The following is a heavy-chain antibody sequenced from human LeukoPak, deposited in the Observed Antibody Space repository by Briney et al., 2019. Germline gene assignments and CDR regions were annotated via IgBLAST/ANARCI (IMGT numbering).Heavy chain of an antibody. D-gene: IGHD1-26*01. CDR1: GGSISSYY. Sequence: SGTLSLTCTVSGGSISSYYWSWIRQPPGKGLEWIGYIYYSGSTNYNPSLKSRVTISVDTSKNQFSLKLSSVTAADTAVYYCARGSIVGATMLDYWGQGTLVTVSS. J-gene: IGHJ4*02. V-gene: IGHV4-59*01. CDR3: ARGSIVGATMLDY. CDR2: IYYSGST.